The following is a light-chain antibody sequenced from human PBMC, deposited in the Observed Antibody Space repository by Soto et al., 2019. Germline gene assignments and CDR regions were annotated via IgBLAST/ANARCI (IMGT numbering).Light chain of an antibody. CDR3: QQYDSYPWT. CDR1: QSISTW. CDR2: KAS. Sequence: DLPMTQSPPTLSASVGDRVTITCRASQSISTWLAWYQQKPGKAPKVLIYKASNLKSGVPSRFSGSGSGTEFTLTISSLQPDDFATYYCQQYDSYPWTFGQGTKVEI. V-gene: IGKV1-5*03. J-gene: IGKJ1*01.